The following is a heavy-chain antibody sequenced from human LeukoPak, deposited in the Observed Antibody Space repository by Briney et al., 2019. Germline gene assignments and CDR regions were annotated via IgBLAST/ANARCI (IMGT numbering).Heavy chain of an antibody. CDR3: ARDHEDTAMVTPHAFDI. CDR1: GGSISSYY. D-gene: IGHD5-18*01. J-gene: IGHJ3*02. V-gene: IGHV4-59*01. CDR2: IYYSGST. Sequence: SETLSLTCTVSGGSISSYYWSWIRQPPGKGLEWIGYIYYSGSTNYNPSLKSRVTISVDTSKNQFSLKLSPVTAADTAVYYCARDHEDTAMVTPHAFDIWGQGTMVTVSS.